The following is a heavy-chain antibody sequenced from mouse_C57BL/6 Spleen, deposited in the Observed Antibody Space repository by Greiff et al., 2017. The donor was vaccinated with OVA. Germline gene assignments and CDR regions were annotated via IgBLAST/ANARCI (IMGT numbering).Heavy chain of an antibody. CDR3: ARRYDGYFDV. CDR2: IDPSDSYT. D-gene: IGHD2-12*01. CDR1: GYTFTSYW. J-gene: IGHJ1*03. V-gene: IGHV1-50*01. Sequence: VQLQQPGAELVKPGASVQLSCKASGYTFTSYWMQWVKQRPGQGLEWIGEIDPSDSYTNYNQKFKGKATLTVDTSSSTAYMQLSSLTSEDSAVYYCARRYDGYFDVWGTGTTVTVSS.